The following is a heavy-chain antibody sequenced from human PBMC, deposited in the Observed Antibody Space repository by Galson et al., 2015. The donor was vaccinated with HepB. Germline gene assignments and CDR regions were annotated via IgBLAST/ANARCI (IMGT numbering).Heavy chain of an antibody. V-gene: IGHV5-51*01. Sequence: QSGAEVKKPGESLKISCKGSGYSFTSYWIGWVRQMPGKGLEWMGIIYPGDSDTRYSPSFQGQVTISADKSISIAYLQWSSLKASDTAMYYCARHGSGSSSPIWYFDLWGRGTLVTVSS. CDR2: IYPGDSDT. D-gene: IGHD6-13*01. CDR1: GYSFTSYW. J-gene: IGHJ2*01. CDR3: ARHGSGSSSPIWYFDL.